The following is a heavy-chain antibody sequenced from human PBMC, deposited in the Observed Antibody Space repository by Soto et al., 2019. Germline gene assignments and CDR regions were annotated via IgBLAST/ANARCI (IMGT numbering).Heavy chain of an antibody. CDR1: GGSFSGYY. V-gene: IGHV4-34*01. D-gene: IGHD3-9*01. CDR2: INHSGST. CDR3: ARGRAILTDYFLALAFDY. J-gene: IGHJ4*02. Sequence: SETLSLTCAVYGGSFSGYYWSWIRQPPGKGLEWIGEINHSGSTNYNPSLKSRVTISVDTSKNQFSLKLSSVTAADTAVYYCARGRAILTDYFLALAFDYWGQGTLVTVSS.